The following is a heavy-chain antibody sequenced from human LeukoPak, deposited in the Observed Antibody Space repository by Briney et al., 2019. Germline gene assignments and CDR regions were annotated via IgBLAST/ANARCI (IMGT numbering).Heavy chain of an antibody. CDR2: IKDDGSGK. V-gene: IGHV3-7*01. Sequence: GGSLRLSCSASGFTFSNYWMSWVRQAPGKGLEWVATIKDDGSGKYYVDSLKGRITISRDNAKNSLYLQMNSLRDEDTAVYYCARAPADYWGQGTLVTVSS. CDR3: ARAPADY. J-gene: IGHJ4*02. CDR1: GFTFSNYW.